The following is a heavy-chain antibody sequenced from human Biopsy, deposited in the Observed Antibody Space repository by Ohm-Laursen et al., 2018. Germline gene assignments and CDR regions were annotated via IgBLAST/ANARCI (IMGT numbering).Heavy chain of an antibody. D-gene: IGHD3-16*01. CDR1: RDSISNYY. CDR3: ARDSRGGHLNTTLITGKNLDS. J-gene: IGHJ4*02. V-gene: IGHV4-59*01. Sequence: SETLSLTCPVSRDSISNYYWAWIRQSPGKGLEWIEYIYYTGSTNYNPSVKSRVTISVDTSKNQFSLKLNSVAAADTAVYFCARDSRGGHLNTTLITGKNLDSWGQGILVTVSS. CDR2: IYYTGST.